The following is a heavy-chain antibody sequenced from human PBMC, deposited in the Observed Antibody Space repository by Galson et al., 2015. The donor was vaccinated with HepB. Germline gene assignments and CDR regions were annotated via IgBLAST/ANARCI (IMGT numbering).Heavy chain of an antibody. CDR2: VSYDGINK. CDR3: ARGRNYYDSTGSYDH. V-gene: IGHV3-30*03. D-gene: IGHD3-22*01. CDR1: GFSFSSYG. Sequence: SLRLSCAASGFSFSSYGMHWVRQAPGTGLEWVAAVSYDGINKYYSDSLQGRFTISRDNSKNTLYLQMNSPRVEDTAVYYCARGRNYYDSTGSYDHWGQGTLVTVSS. J-gene: IGHJ4*02.